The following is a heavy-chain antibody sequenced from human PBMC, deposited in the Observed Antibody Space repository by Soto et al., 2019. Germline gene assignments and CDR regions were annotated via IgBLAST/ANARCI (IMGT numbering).Heavy chain of an antibody. J-gene: IGHJ4*02. CDR3: ARGIYDSSGYYDY. D-gene: IGHD3-22*01. V-gene: IGHV4-34*01. Sequence: WTWLRQPPGKGLEWIGEMNHSGRTNYNPSLKSRVTISVDTSKNQFSLKLTSVTAADTAVYYCARGIYDSSGYYDYWGQGSLVTVSS. CDR2: MNHSGRT.